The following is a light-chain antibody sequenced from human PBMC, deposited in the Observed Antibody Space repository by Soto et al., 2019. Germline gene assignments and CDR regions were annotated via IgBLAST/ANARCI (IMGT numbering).Light chain of an antibody. Sequence: EIVLTQSPGTLSLSPGERATLSCRASQSVSSSYLSWYQQKPGQAPRLLIYGASSSATGIPDRFSGSGSGTDFTLTISSMEPEDVAVYYCQQYRSSPYTFGRGTKLEIK. CDR1: QSVSSSY. CDR3: QQYRSSPYT. V-gene: IGKV3-20*01. CDR2: GAS. J-gene: IGKJ2*01.